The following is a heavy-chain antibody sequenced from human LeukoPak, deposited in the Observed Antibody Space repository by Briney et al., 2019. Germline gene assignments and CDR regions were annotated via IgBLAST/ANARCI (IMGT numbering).Heavy chain of an antibody. V-gene: IGHV3-23*01. CDR2: ISGGGGDA. J-gene: IGHJ4*02. CDR1: GFTFDNYA. D-gene: IGHD3-10*01. CDR3: AKTPKLIRGTPDY. Sequence: PGGSLRLSCAASGFTFDNYAMTWVRQAPGKGLEWVSVISGGGGDANYADSVKGRFTISRDNSKSTLYLQMNRLRAEDTAVYYCAKTPKLIRGTPDYWGQGTLVIVSS.